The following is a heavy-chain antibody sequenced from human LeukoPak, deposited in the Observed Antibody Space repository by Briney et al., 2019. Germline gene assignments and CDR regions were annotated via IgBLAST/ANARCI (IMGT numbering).Heavy chain of an antibody. Sequence: SETLSLTCAVYGGSFSGYYWSWIRQPPGKGLEWIGEINHSGSTNYNPSLKSRVTISVDTSKNQFSLKLSSATAADTAVYYCARLITAFQAFDSWGQGTLVTVSS. D-gene: IGHD3-16*01. J-gene: IGHJ4*02. CDR2: INHSGST. CDR1: GGSFSGYY. CDR3: ARLITAFQAFDS. V-gene: IGHV4-34*01.